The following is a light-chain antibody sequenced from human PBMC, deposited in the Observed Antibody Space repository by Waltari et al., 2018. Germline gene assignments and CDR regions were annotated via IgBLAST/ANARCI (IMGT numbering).Light chain of an antibody. V-gene: IGKV2-28*01. Sequence: EIVMTQSPLSLPVTPGEPASMSCRSRKSLLHSNGNDYLDWYVQKPGQSPQLLIYLGSNRAPGVPDRFSGSGSDTEFTLQISRVKAEDVGIDNCMQSLQTPPWTFGQGTKLEIK. J-gene: IGKJ1*01. CDR1: KSLLHSNGNDY. CDR3: MQSLQTPPWT. CDR2: LGS.